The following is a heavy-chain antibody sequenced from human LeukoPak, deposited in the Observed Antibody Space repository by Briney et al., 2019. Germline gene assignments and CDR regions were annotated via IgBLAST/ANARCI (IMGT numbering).Heavy chain of an antibody. Sequence: PSGTLSLTCAVSGGSISSSNWWSWVRQPPGKGLEWIGEIYHSGSTNYNPSLKSRVTISVDTSKNQFSLKLSSVTAADTAVYYCARLPTLAYSSSWYGGFVDYWGQGTLVTVSS. J-gene: IGHJ4*02. CDR3: ARLPTLAYSSSWYGGFVDY. D-gene: IGHD6-13*01. CDR1: GGSISSSNW. V-gene: IGHV4-4*02. CDR2: IYHSGST.